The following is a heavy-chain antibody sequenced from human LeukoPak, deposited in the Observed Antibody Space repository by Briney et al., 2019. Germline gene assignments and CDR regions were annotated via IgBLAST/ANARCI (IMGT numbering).Heavy chain of an antibody. CDR2: IYYSGST. V-gene: IGHV4-39*07. CDR3: ARGPRTPGIAAAGQWYYFDY. Sequence: ASETLSLTCTVSGGSISSSSYYWGWVRQPPGKGLEWIGSIYYSGSTYYNPSLKSRVTISVDTSKNQFSLKLSSVTAADTAVYYCARGPRTPGIAAAGQWYYFDYWGQGTLVTVSS. CDR1: GGSISSSSYY. J-gene: IGHJ4*02. D-gene: IGHD6-13*01.